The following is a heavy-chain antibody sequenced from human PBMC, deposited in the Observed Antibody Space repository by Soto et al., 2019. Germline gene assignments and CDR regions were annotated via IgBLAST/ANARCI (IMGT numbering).Heavy chain of an antibody. CDR2: IYSAGNS. V-gene: IGHV3-53*01. Sequence: EVQLVESGGGLIQPGGSLRLSCAASGFSVSANYMNWVRQAPEKGLEWVSVIYSAGNSYYADSVRGRFTISRDNSKNALYLQMNSLRAEDTAVYYCASGHDYDSSGGYYFEYWGQGTLVTVSS. CDR3: ASGHDYDSSGGYYFEY. CDR1: GFSVSANY. D-gene: IGHD3-22*01. J-gene: IGHJ4*02.